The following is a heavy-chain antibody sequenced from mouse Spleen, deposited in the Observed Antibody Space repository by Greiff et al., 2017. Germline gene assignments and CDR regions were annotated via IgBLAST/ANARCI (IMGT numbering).Heavy chain of an antibody. J-gene: IGHJ1*01. CDR1: GYSFTGYY. CDR3: ARFYGYDWYFDV. CDR2: INPSTGGT. D-gene: IGHD2-2*01. V-gene: IGHV1-42*01. Sequence: EVKLQQSGPELVKPGASVKISCKASGYSFTGYYMNWVKQSPEKSLEWIGEINPSTGGTTYNQKFKAKATLTVDKSSSTAYMQLKSLTSEDSAVYYCARFYGYDWYFDVWGAGTTVTVSS.